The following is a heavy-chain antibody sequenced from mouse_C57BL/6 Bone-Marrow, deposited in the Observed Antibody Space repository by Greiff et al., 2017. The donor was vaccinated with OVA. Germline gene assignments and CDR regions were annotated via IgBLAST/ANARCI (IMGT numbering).Heavy chain of an antibody. Sequence: DVMLVESGGGLVQPGGSLSLSCAASGFTFTAYYMSWVRQPPGKALAWLGFIINKANGYTTESRASLTGRFTISRDNSQSILYLQMKASRAEDSATYYCARYMNRSSPYYFDYWGQGTTLTVSS. CDR2: IINKANGYTT. D-gene: IGHD1-1*01. V-gene: IGHV7-3*01. CDR1: GFTFTAYY. J-gene: IGHJ2*01. CDR3: ARYMNRSSPYYFDY.